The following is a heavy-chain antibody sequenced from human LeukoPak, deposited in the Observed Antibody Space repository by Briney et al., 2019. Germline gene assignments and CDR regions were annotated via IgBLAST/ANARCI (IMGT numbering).Heavy chain of an antibody. D-gene: IGHD2-15*01. CDR3: TTIVVVAPREC. V-gene: IGHV3-15*01. CDR1: GFTLSDYY. J-gene: IGHJ4*02. Sequence: GGSLRLSCAASGFTLSDYYSTWIRQAPGKGLEWVGRIKSKTDGGTTDYAAPVKGRFTISRDDSKNTLYLQMNSLKTEDTAVYYCTTIVVVAPRECWGQGTLVTVSS. CDR2: IKSKTDGGTT.